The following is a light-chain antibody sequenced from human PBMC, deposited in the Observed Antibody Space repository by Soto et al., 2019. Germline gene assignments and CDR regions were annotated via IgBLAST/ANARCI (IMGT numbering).Light chain of an antibody. CDR3: HHYGRSAIFT. V-gene: IGKV3-20*01. CDR2: VAS. J-gene: IGKJ3*01. Sequence: EIVMTQSPGTLSLSPGERATLSCRASQSVSSNLLAWYHQRPGQAPRLLLDVASTRAAGIPDRFSGSGSGTDFTLTISRLEPEDFAVYYCHHYGRSAIFTSGPGTTVDIK. CDR1: QSVSSNL.